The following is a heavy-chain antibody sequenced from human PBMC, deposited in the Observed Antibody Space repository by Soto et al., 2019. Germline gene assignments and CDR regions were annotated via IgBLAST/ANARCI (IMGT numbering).Heavy chain of an antibody. Sequence: SQILSLTCAISGDSVSSNSAAWNWIRQSPSRGLEWLGRTYYGSKWYNDYAVSVRSRITINPDTSKNQFSLQLNSVTPEDTAVYFCARDRSPGSSSWYDYWGQGTLVTVSS. J-gene: IGHJ4*02. CDR2: TYYGSKWYN. CDR1: GDSVSSNSAA. CDR3: ARDRSPGSSSWYDY. V-gene: IGHV6-1*01. D-gene: IGHD6-13*01.